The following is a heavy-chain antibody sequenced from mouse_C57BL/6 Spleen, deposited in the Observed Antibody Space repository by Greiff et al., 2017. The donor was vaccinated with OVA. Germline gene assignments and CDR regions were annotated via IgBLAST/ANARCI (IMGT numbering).Heavy chain of an antibody. CDR3: ARRPSYYGSSYWYFDV. V-gene: IGHV1-82*01. CDR1: GYAFSSSW. D-gene: IGHD1-1*01. CDR2: IYPGDGDT. J-gene: IGHJ1*03. Sequence: VKLMESGPELVKPGASVKISCKASGYAFSSSWMNWVKQRPGKGLEWIGRIYPGDGDTNYNGKFKGKATLTADKSSSTAYMQLSSLTSEDSAVYFCARRPSYYGSSYWYFDVWGTGTTVTVSS.